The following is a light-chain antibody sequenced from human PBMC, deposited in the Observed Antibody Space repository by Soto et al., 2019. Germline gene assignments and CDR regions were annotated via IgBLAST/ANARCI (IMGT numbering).Light chain of an antibody. CDR3: QNYNYWPPAT. CDR1: QSIRSN. J-gene: IGKJ4*01. CDR2: GAS. V-gene: IGKV3-15*01. Sequence: EIVMTQSPATLSVSPGERGILSCRASQSIRSNVAWYQQRPGQAPRLLIFGASVRATGVPDRCSGSGSGTDFTLTSNRLQSEDVAVYYCQNYNYWPPATFGGGTKVEI.